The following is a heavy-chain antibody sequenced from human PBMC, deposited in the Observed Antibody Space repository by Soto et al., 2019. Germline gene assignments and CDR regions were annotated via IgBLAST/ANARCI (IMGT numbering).Heavy chain of an antibody. Sequence: GSLRLSCAASGFTFSSYAMSWVRQAPGKGLEWVSAISGSGGSTYYADSVKGRFTISRDNSKNTLYLQMNSLRAEDTAVYYCAKGRVLVPAALDAFDIWGQGTMVTVSS. V-gene: IGHV3-23*01. CDR1: GFTFSSYA. CDR2: ISGSGGST. J-gene: IGHJ3*02. D-gene: IGHD2-2*01. CDR3: AKGRVLVPAALDAFDI.